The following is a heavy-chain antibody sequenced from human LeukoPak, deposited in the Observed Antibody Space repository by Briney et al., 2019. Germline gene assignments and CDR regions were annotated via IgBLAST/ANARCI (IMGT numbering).Heavy chain of an antibody. CDR3: ARDSSGSVYFQH. Sequence: GASVKVSCKASGYTFTSYDINWVRQATGQGLEWMGWMNPNSGNTGYAQKFQGRVTMTRNTSISTAYMELSSLRSEDTAVYYCARDSSGSVYFQHWGQGTLVTVSS. CDR1: GYTFTSYD. D-gene: IGHD6-19*01. J-gene: IGHJ1*01. V-gene: IGHV1-8*01. CDR2: MNPNSGNT.